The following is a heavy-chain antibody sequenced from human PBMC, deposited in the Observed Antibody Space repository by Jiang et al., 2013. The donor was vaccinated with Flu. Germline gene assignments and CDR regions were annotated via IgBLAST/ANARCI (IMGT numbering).Heavy chain of an antibody. V-gene: IGHV4-34*01. CDR3: ASLGDYGSGRSPGMDV. CDR1: GGSFSGYY. Sequence: LLKPSETLSLTCAVYGGSFSGYYWSWIRQPPGKGLEWIGEINHSGSTNYNPSLKSRVTISVDTSKNQFSLKLSSVTAADTAVYYCASLGDYGSGRSPGMDVWGQGTTVTVSS. CDR2: INHSGST. D-gene: IGHD3-10*01. J-gene: IGHJ6*02.